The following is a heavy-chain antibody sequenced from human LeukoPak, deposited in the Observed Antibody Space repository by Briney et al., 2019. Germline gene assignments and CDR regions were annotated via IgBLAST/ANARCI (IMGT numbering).Heavy chain of an antibody. Sequence: GGSLSLSCAASGFTVSHNYTSWVRQAPGKGLEWVSVLYSGGSTYYADSVKGRFTISRDNSKNMVYLQMNSLRAEDTAVYYCVRGPESSFYDDYWGQGTLVTVSS. CDR2: LYSGGST. CDR3: VRGPESSFYDDY. J-gene: IGHJ4*02. V-gene: IGHV3-66*01. D-gene: IGHD5/OR15-5a*01. CDR1: GFTVSHNY.